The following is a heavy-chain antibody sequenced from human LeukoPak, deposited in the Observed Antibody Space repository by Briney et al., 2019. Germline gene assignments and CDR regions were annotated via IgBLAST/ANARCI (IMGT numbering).Heavy chain of an antibody. V-gene: IGHV7-4-1*02. Sequence: ASVNVSCKASGYTFTSYAMNWVGQAPGQGGEGMGWINTNTGNPTYAQGFTGRFVFSLDASVSTAYLQISSLKAEDTAVYYCARLSPEGLYYYYYYMDVWGKGTTVTVSS. CDR3: ARLSPEGLYYYYYYMDV. J-gene: IGHJ6*03. CDR2: INTNTGNP. D-gene: IGHD1-14*01. CDR1: GYTFTSYA.